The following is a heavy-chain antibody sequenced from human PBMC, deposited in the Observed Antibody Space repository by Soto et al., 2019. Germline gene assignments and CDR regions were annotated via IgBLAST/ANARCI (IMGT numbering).Heavy chain of an antibody. CDR2: ISAYNGNT. V-gene: IGHV1-18*01. CDR1: GYTFTSYG. D-gene: IGHD3-3*01. Sequence: ASVKVSCKASGYTFTSYGISWVRQAPGQGLEWMGWISAYNGNTNYAQKLQGRVTITTDTSTSTAYMELRSLRSDDTAVYYCARVGYYDFWSNYYGMDVWGQGTTVTVSS. CDR3: ARVGYYDFWSNYYGMDV. J-gene: IGHJ6*02.